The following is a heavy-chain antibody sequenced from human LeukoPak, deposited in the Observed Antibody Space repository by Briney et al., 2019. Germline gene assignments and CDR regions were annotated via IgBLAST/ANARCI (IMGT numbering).Heavy chain of an antibody. V-gene: IGHV3-64D*06. CDR1: GFTFSTYV. J-gene: IGHJ4*02. CDR3: ARGTGY. CDR2: ISSNADNT. Sequence: PGGSLRLSCSVSGFTFSTYVMHWVRQAPGKGLECVSAISSNADNTYYADSVKGRFTISRDNSKNTLYLQMSSLRADDTAVYYRARGTGYWGEGTLVTVSS.